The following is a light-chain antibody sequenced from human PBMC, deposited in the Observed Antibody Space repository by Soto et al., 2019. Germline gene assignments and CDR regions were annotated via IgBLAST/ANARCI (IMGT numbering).Light chain of an antibody. Sequence: AIRMTQSPSSFSASTGDRVTITCRASQGISSYLAWYQQKPGKAPNLLIYAESTLQSGVPSRLRGSGSGTDFTLTISCLQSEDFATYYCQQYYSYPITFGQGTRLEIK. CDR1: QGISSY. V-gene: IGKV1-8*01. CDR3: QQYYSYPIT. J-gene: IGKJ5*01. CDR2: AES.